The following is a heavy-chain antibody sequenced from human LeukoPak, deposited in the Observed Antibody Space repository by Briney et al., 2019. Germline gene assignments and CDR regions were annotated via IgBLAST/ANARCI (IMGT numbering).Heavy chain of an antibody. V-gene: IGHV3-43*02. CDR2: ISGDGGST. D-gene: IGHD6-19*01. CDR3: AKAQSSGWYDWDWSDFPGYEYYFDY. Sequence: GGSLRLSCAASGFTFDDYAMHCVRQAPGKGLEWVSLISGDGGSTYYADSVKGRSTIPRDNSKNSFYLQMNSLRTEDTALYYCAKAQSSGWYDWDWSDFPGYEYYFDYWGQGTLVTVSS. CDR1: GFTFDDYA. J-gene: IGHJ4*02.